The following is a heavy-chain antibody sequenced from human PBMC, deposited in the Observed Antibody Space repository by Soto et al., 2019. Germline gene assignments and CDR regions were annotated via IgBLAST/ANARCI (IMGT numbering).Heavy chain of an antibody. Sequence: SETLSLTCTVSGGSISSGPYSWGWIRQPPGKGLEWIGTFYYSESTYYNPSLESRVTISVDTSKNQFSLKLSSVTAADTAVYYCARDGGSGYYPPYAFDIWGQGTMVTVSS. CDR3: ARDGGSGYYPPYAFDI. CDR2: FYYSEST. D-gene: IGHD3-22*01. CDR1: GGSISSGPYS. V-gene: IGHV4-39*02. J-gene: IGHJ3*02.